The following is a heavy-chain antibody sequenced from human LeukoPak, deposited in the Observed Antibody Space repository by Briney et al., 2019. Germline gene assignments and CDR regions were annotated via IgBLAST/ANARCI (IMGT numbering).Heavy chain of an antibody. CDR2: ISYDGSNK. CDR1: GFTFGSYA. Sequence: GRSLRLSCAASGFTFGSYAMHWVRQAPGKGLEWVAVISYDGSNKYYADSVKGRFTISRDNSKNTLYLQMNSLRAEDTAVYYCARDSGGSYPLYYFDYWGQGTLVTVSS. D-gene: IGHD1-26*01. CDR3: ARDSGGSYPLYYFDY. J-gene: IGHJ4*02. V-gene: IGHV3-30*04.